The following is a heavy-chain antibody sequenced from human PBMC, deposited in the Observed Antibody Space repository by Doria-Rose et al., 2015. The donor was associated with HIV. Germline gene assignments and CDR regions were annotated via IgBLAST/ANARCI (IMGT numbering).Heavy chain of an antibody. CDR1: GNSFTNYW. J-gene: IGHJ4*02. CDR2: IYPRDSDS. V-gene: IGHV5-51*01. Sequence: KKSGESLKISCSSYGNSFTNYWIGWVRQMPGKGLEWVAIIYPRDSDSRYSPSFQGQVTISADKSIRTAYVQWNSLQASDTAMYYCARRGVRGVFDFWGPGTLVTVSS. CDR3: ARRGVRGVFDF. D-gene: IGHD3-10*01.